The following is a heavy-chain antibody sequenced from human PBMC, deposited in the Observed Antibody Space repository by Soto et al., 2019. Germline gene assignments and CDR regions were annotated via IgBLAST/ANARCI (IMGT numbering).Heavy chain of an antibody. D-gene: IGHD6-13*01. V-gene: IGHV3-23*01. CDR1: GFTFSSYA. CDR2: ITDGGSNT. J-gene: IGHJ3*02. CDR3: ATLAAAGDAFDI. Sequence: PGGSLRLSCAASGFTFSSYAMSWVRQAPGKGLEWVSAITDGGSNTYYADSVKGRFTISRDNSKNTLYLQMNSLRAEDTAVYYCATLAAAGDAFDIWGQGTMVTVSS.